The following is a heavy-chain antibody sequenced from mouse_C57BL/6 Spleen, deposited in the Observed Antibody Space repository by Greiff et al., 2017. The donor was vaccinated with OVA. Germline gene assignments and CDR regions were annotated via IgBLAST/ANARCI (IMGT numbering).Heavy chain of an antibody. CDR2: IDPSDSYT. CDR1: GYTFTSYW. D-gene: IGHD3-2*02. CDR3: ARSGSSGYGAMDY. V-gene: IGHV1-50*01. J-gene: IGHJ4*01. Sequence: VQLQQPGAELVKPGASVKLSCKASGYTFTSYWMQWVKQRPGQGLEWIGEIDPSDSYTNYNQKFKGKATLTVDTSSSTAYMQLSSLTSEDSAVYYCARSGSSGYGAMDYWGQGTSVTVSS.